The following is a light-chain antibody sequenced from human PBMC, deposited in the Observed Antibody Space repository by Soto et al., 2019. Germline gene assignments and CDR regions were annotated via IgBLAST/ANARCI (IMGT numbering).Light chain of an antibody. V-gene: IGKV3-15*01. J-gene: IGKJ1*01. CDR2: GAF. CDR1: QSVGSN. CDR3: QQYNDWPLT. Sequence: EILMTQSPVTLSESPGERATLSCRASQSVGSNLASYQQKPGQAPSLLIYGAFTRATGIPARFSGTGSGREFTLTISSLQSEDFALYYCQQYNDWPLTFGQGTKVEI.